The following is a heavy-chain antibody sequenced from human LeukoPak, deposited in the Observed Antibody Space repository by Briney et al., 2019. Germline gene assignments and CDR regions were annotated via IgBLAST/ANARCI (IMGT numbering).Heavy chain of an antibody. J-gene: IGHJ4*02. CDR3: ATDYRSSSSWRDY. V-gene: IGHV1-24*01. Sequence: ASVNVSCKVSGYTLTELSMHWVRQAPAKGLEWMGGFDPEDGETIYAQKFQGRVNMNEDTSTDTAYMELSSLRSEDTAVYYCATDYRSSSSWRDYWGQGTLVTVSS. CDR2: FDPEDGET. D-gene: IGHD6-13*01. CDR1: GYTLTELS.